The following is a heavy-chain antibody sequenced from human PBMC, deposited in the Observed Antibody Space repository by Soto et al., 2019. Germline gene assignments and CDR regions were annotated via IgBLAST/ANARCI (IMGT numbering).Heavy chain of an antibody. V-gene: IGHV3-74*01. CDR3: GSVRGGGY. J-gene: IGHJ4*02. D-gene: IGHD3-10*01. CDR2: ISNDGSTT. Sequence: EVKLVESGGGLVQPGESLRLSCAASGFTFSNYWMHWVRQAPGKGLVWVSRISNDGSTTAYADSVKGRFTISRDNAKNTLYLQMNRRGVEDTAVYYCGSVRGGGYWGQGTLVAVSS. CDR1: GFTFSNYW.